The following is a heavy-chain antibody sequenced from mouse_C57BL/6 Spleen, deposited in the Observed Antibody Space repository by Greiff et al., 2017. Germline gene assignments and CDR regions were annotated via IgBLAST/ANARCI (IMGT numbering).Heavy chain of an antibody. J-gene: IGHJ3*01. Sequence: QVQLQQSGAELARPGASVKLSCKASGYTFTSYGISWVKQRTGQGLEWIGEIYPRSGNTYYNEKFKGKATLTADKSSSTAYMELRSLTSEDSAVYFCARSLDSSGPFAYWGQGTLVTVSA. CDR2: IYPRSGNT. CDR1: GYTFTSYG. V-gene: IGHV1-81*01. CDR3: ARSLDSSGPFAY. D-gene: IGHD3-2*02.